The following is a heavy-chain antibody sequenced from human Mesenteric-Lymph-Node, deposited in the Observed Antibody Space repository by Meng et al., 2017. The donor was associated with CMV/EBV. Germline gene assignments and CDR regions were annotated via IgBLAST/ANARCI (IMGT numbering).Heavy chain of an antibody. CDR2: IYYSGST. V-gene: IGHV4-59*02. CDR3: ARRPWNNWFDP. CDR1: GASVSSYY. J-gene: IGHJ5*02. D-gene: IGHD1-1*01. Sequence: SETLSLTCTVSGASVSSYYCTWIRQPPGKGLEWIGSIYYSGSTHYNLSLKSRVNISVDTSKNQFSLKLNSVTAADTAVYYCARRPWNNWFDPWGQGTLVTVSS.